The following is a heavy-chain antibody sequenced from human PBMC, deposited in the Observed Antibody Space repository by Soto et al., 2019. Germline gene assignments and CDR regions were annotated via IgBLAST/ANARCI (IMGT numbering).Heavy chain of an antibody. D-gene: IGHD4-17*01. Sequence: QITLKESGPTLVKPTQTLTLTCTFSGFSLTTSGVGVGWIRQPPGKALEWLALIYWDDDKRYSPSLKSRPTTTXDXTKHQVVLPMTNMDPADTATYFCAHRTTAVTWWFDPWGQGTLVTVSS. J-gene: IGHJ5*02. CDR3: AHRTTAVTWWFDP. V-gene: IGHV2-5*02. CDR2: IYWDDDK. CDR1: GFSLTTSGVG.